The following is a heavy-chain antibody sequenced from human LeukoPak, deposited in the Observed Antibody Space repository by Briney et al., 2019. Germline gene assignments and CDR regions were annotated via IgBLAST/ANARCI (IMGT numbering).Heavy chain of an antibody. V-gene: IGHV3-30*04. CDR3: ATDYGDYEPIDY. J-gene: IGHJ4*02. Sequence: GGSLRLSCTASGVTLSNYAMHWVRRPPGRGLEWVAVISFDGTNKYYGDSVEGRFSVSRDNSKNTLYLQMNSLRPDDTAMYYCATDYGDYEPIDYWGQGTLVTVSS. D-gene: IGHD4-17*01. CDR2: ISFDGTNK. CDR1: GVTLSNYA.